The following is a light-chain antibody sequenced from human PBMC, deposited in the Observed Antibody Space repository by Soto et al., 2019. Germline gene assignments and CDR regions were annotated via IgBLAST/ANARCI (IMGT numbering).Light chain of an antibody. CDR1: SGDIGSYNR. V-gene: IGLV2-14*01. CDR3: SSYTNINTRACV. CDR2: EVT. J-gene: IGLJ1*01. Sequence: QSALIQPASVSGSPRQSITISCTGTSGDIGSYNRVSWYQQHPGKAPKLIIYEVTDRPSGVSNRFSGSKSGNTASLTISGLQAEDEAEYYCSSYTNINTRACVFGTGTKVTVL.